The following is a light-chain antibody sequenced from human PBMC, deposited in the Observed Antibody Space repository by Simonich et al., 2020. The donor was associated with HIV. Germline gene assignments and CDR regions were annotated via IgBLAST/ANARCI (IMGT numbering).Light chain of an antibody. Sequence: EIVLTQSPATLSLSPGERGTLSCRASQSVSSYLAWYQQKPGQAPRLLIYGASTRATGIPASFSGSGSGTEFALTISSLQSEDFAVYYCQQYNNWPYTFGQGTKLEIK. CDR1: QSVSSY. CDR3: QQYNNWPYT. J-gene: IGKJ2*01. CDR2: GAS. V-gene: IGKV3-15*01.